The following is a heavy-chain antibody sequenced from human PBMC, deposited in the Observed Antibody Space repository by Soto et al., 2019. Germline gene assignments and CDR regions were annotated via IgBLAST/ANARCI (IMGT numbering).Heavy chain of an antibody. CDR3: AREVERRMVGDFDY. CDR1: GYTFTSYA. V-gene: IGHV1-3*01. Sequence: VASVKVSCKASGYTFTSYAMHWVRQAPGQRLEWMGWINAGNGNTKYSQKFQGRVTITRDTSASTAYMELSSLRSEDTAVYYCAREVERRMVGDFDYWGQGTLVTVSS. J-gene: IGHJ4*02. CDR2: INAGNGNT. D-gene: IGHD1-1*01.